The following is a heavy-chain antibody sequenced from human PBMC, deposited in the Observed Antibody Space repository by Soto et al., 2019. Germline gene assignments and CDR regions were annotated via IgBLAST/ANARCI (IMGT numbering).Heavy chain of an antibody. CDR3: ARLGNEYDSGPLFYFKF. J-gene: IGHJ4*02. Sequence: SVKVSCKASGFTFTSSAVQWVRQARGQRLEWIGWIVVGSGNTNYAQKFQERVTITRDMSTSTAYMELSSLRSEDTAVYYCARLGNEYDSGPLFYFKFWGPGTLVTVSS. CDR1: GFTFTSSA. V-gene: IGHV1-58*01. D-gene: IGHD3-10*01. CDR2: IVVGSGNT.